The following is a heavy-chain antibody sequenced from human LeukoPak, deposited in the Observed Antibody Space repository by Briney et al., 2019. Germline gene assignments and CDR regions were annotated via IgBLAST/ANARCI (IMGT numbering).Heavy chain of an antibody. CDR3: ARVWGLYYDYVWGSWPHDY. Sequence: PGRSLRLSCAASGFTFSSYATHWVRQAPGKGLEWVAVISYDESNKYYADSVKGRFTISRDNSKNTLYLQMNSLRAEDTAVYYCARVWGLYYDYVWGSWPHDYWGQGTLVTVSS. J-gene: IGHJ4*02. V-gene: IGHV3-30-3*01. CDR2: ISYDESNK. CDR1: GFTFSSYA. D-gene: IGHD3-16*01.